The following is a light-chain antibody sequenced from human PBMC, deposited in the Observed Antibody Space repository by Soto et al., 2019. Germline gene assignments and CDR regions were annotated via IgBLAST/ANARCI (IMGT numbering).Light chain of an antibody. CDR1: QSVGSN. Sequence: EIVLTQSPVTLSVSPGERATLSCRTSQSVGSNLAWYQQKPGQAPRLLIYGASTRATGIPARFSGSGSGTEFTLTISSLQSEDCAVYYCQQCNSWPRTFGQGTKVEIK. CDR3: QQCNSWPRT. V-gene: IGKV3-15*01. CDR2: GAS. J-gene: IGKJ1*01.